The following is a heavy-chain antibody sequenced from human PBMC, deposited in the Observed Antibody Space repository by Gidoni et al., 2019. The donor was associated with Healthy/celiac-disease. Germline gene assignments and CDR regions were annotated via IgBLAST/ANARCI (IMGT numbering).Heavy chain of an antibody. CDR2: ISSSGSTI. D-gene: IGHD3-10*01. Sequence: QVQLVESGGGLVKPGGSLRLSCSASGFPFSDYYMSWIRQAPGKGLEWVSYISSSGSTIYYADYVKSRFTISRDNAKNSLYLQMNSLRAEDTAVYYCARVRGRADYFDYWGQGTLVTVSS. J-gene: IGHJ4*02. CDR3: ARVRGRADYFDY. CDR1: GFPFSDYY. V-gene: IGHV3-11*01.